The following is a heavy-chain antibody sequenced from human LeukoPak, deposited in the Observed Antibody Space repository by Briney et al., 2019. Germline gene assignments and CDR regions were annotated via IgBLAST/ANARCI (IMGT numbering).Heavy chain of an antibody. V-gene: IGHV1-46*01. D-gene: IGHD4-23*01. J-gene: IGHJ4*02. CDR1: GYTFTSYY. Sequence: ASVKVSCKASGYTFTSYYMHWVRQAPGQGLEWMGIVNPSGGSTSYAQKFQGRVTMTRDTSTSTVYMELSSMRSEDTAVYYCARDPETGGGNCYYDYWGQGILVTVSS. CDR2: VNPSGGST. CDR3: ARDPETGGGNCYYDY.